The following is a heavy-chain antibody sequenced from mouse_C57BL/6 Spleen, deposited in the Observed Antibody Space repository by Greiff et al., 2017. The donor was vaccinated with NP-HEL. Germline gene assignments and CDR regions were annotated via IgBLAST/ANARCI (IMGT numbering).Heavy chain of an antibody. V-gene: IGHV5-4*01. CDR3: ARDPDYYGSKDRYFDV. J-gene: IGHJ1*03. D-gene: IGHD1-1*01. CDR1: GFTFSSYA. Sequence: EVKLMESGGGLVKPGGSLKLSCAASGFTFSSYAMSWVRQTPEKRLEWVATISDGGSYTYYPDNVKGRFTISRDNAKNNLYLQMSHLKSEDTAMYYCARDPDYYGSKDRYFDVWGTGTTVTVSS. CDR2: ISDGGSYT.